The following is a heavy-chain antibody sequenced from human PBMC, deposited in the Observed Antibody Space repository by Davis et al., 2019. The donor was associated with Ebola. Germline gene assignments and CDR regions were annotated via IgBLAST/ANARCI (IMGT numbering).Heavy chain of an antibody. CDR2: INHSGST. CDR3: AREKYPSYLSSKPNYFDY. CDR1: GGSFSGYY. V-gene: IGHV4-34*01. J-gene: IGHJ4*02. D-gene: IGHD2-21*01. Sequence: PSETLSLTCAVYGGSFSGYYWSWIRQPPGKGLEWIGEINHSGSTNYNPSLKSRVTISVDTSKNQFSLKLSSVTAADTAVYYCAREKYPSYLSSKPNYFDYWGQGTLVTVSS.